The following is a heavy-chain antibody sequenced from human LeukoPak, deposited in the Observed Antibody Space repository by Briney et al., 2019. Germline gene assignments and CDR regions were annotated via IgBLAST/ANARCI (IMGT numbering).Heavy chain of an antibody. Sequence: SVKVSCKASGGTFSSYAISWVRQAPGQGLEWMGGIIPIFGTANYAQEFQGRVTITADESTSTAYMELSSLRSEDTAVYYCARGGFGELLGPHDYWGQGTLVTVSS. CDR3: ARGGFGELLGPHDY. J-gene: IGHJ4*02. CDR2: IIPIFGTA. D-gene: IGHD3-10*01. CDR1: GGTFSSYA. V-gene: IGHV1-69*13.